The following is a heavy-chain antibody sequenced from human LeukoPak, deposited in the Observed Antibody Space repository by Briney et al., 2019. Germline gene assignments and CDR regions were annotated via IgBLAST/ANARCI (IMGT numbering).Heavy chain of an antibody. CDR2: TYYRSNWYN. CDR3: ARVLLLGYCSSTSCYGPFDY. V-gene: IGHV6-1*01. Sequence: SQTLSLTCAISGDTASSNSAAWNWIRQSPSRGLEWLARTYYRSNWYNDYAVSVKSRITINPDTSKNQFSLQLNSVTPEDTAVYYCARVLLLGYCSSTSCYGPFDYWGQGTLVTVSS. J-gene: IGHJ4*02. D-gene: IGHD2-2*01. CDR1: GDTASSNSAA.